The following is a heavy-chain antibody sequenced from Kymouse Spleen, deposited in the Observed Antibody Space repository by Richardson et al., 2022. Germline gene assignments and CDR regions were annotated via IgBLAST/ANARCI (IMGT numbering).Heavy chain of an antibody. V-gene: IGHV4-34*01. CDR2: INHSGST. J-gene: IGHJ6*02. CDR3: ARGRGWMKDYGMDV. CDR1: GGSFSGYY. Sequence: QVQLQQWGAGLLKPSETLSLTCAVYGGSFSGYYWSWIRQPPGKGLEWIGEINHSGSTNYNPSLKSRVTISVDTSKNQFSLKLSSVTAADTAVYYCARGRGWMKDYGMDVWGQGTTVTVSS. D-gene: IGHD3-10*01.